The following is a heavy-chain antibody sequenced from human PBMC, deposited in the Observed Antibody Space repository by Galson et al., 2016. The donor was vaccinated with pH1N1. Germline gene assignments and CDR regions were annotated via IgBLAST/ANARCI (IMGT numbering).Heavy chain of an antibody. D-gene: IGHD1-1*01. J-gene: IGHJ4*02. CDR1: GFSFSSYW. Sequence: LRLSCAASGFSFSSYWLHWVRQVPGKGLVWVSRINSDGSSTSYADSVKGRFTISRDNAKNTLYLQMDSLRAEDTAVYFCARARLFTTGDPTGYFDYWGQGTLVTASS. V-gene: IGHV3-74*01. CDR2: INSDGSST. CDR3: ARARLFTTGDPTGYFDY.